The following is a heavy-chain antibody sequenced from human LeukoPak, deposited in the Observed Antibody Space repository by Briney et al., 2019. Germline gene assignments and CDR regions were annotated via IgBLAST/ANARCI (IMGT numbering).Heavy chain of an antibody. J-gene: IGHJ6*02. CDR2: ISYDGSDK. CDR1: GFTFISYT. Sequence: GSLRLSCAASGFTFISYTLHWVRQAPGKGLEWVALISYDGSDKYYADSVRGRFTISRDNSKNTLYLQMNSLSAEDTAVYYCARILEGYYYFGLDVWGQGTTVIVSS. CDR3: ARILEGYYYFGLDV. D-gene: IGHD3/OR15-3a*01. V-gene: IGHV3-30*04.